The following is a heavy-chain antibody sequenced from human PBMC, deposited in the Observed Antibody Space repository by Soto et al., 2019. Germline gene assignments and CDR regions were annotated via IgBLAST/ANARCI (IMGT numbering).Heavy chain of an antibody. V-gene: IGHV3-23*01. D-gene: IGHD5-12*01. CDR2: LYGNGGGI. J-gene: IGHJ6*02. Sequence: GGSLRLSCAASGFTFGSYAMIWIRQVPGKGLEWISGLYGNGGGIHYADSVKGRFTISRDNSAYSVYLQMTNLRVEDTAVYYCAKDGVVRGYDRAPYALAVSGQGTTVT. CDR3: AKDGVVRGYDRAPYALAV. CDR1: GFTFGSYA.